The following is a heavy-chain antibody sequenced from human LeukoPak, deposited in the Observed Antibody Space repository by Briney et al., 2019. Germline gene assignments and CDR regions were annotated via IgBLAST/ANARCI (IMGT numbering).Heavy chain of an antibody. D-gene: IGHD6-13*01. CDR3: ARDLEQQLRSGDY. CDR1: GGSFSGYY. Sequence: PSETLSLTCAVYGGSFSGYYWSWIRQPPGKGLEWIGEIYHSGSTNYNPSLKSRVTISVDKSKNQFSLKLSSVTAADTAVYYCARDLEQQLRSGDYWGQGTLVTVSS. V-gene: IGHV4-34*01. CDR2: IYHSGST. J-gene: IGHJ4*02.